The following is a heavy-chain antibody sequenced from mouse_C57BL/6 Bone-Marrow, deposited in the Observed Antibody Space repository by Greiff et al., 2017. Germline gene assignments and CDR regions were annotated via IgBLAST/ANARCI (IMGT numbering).Heavy chain of an antibody. J-gene: IGHJ1*03. V-gene: IGHV1-78*01. D-gene: IGHD2-5*01. CDR1: GYTFTDHT. CDR2: IYPRDGST. Sequence: QVQLQQSDAELVKPGASVKISCKVSGYTFTDHTIHWLKQRPEQGLEWLGYIYPRDGSTKYNEKFKSKATLTVDTSSSTAYMQLSSLTSEDSAVYYCARPYYSNYWYFDVWGTGTTVTVSS. CDR3: ARPYYSNYWYFDV.